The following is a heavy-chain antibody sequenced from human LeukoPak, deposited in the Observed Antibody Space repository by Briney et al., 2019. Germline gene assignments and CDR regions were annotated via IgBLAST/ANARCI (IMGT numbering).Heavy chain of an antibody. CDR3: ARFTPVPYVVSYYYYGMDV. CDR1: GFTFSSYW. Sequence: GGSLRLSCAASGFTFSSYWMSWVRQAPGKGLEWVANIKQDGSEKYYVDSVKGRFTISRDNAKNSLYLQMNSLRAEDTAVYYCARFTPVPYVVSYYYYGMDVWGQGTTVTVSS. CDR2: IKQDGSEK. D-gene: IGHD2-2*01. V-gene: IGHV3-7*01. J-gene: IGHJ6*02.